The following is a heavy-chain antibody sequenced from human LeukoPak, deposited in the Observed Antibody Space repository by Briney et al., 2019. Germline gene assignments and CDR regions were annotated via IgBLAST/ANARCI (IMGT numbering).Heavy chain of an antibody. CDR1: GGSFSGYY. J-gene: IGHJ4*02. D-gene: IGHD6-19*01. V-gene: IGHV4-59*01. CDR2: IHYSGTT. CDR3: ARGAGWYNY. Sequence: SETLSLTCAVYGGSFSGYYWSWLRQPPGEGLEWIAYIHYSGTTNYNPSLKSRVTISIDTSKKQFSLKVSSVTAADTAVYYCARGAGWYNYWGQGTLVTVSS.